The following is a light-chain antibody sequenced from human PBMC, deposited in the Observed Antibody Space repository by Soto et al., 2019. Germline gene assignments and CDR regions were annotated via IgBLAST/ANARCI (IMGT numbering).Light chain of an antibody. CDR2: ASS. CDR3: QQYDNWPLIT. V-gene: IGKV3-15*01. Sequence: EIVLTQSPGTLSLSPGARAPLSCRARQSVSSSYLAWYQQKPGQAPRLLIYASSIRASDFPARFSGSGSGTEFTLTISGLQSDDFAVYFCQQYDNWPLITFGQGTRLEIK. CDR1: QSVSSSY. J-gene: IGKJ5*01.